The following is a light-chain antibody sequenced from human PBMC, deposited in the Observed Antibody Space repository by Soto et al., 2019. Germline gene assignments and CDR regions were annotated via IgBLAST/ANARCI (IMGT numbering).Light chain of an antibody. Sequence: QSALTQPASVSRSPGQSITISCTGTSSDVGGYNYVSWYQQHPGKAPKLMIYEVSNRPSGVSNRFSGSKSGNTASLTISGLQAEDQADYYCSSSTSSSPYVFGTGTKVTVL. J-gene: IGLJ1*01. CDR2: EVS. CDR1: SSDVGGYNY. V-gene: IGLV2-14*01. CDR3: SSSTSSSPYV.